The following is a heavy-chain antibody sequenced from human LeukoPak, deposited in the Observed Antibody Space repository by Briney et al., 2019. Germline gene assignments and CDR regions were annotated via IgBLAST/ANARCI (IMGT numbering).Heavy chain of an antibody. CDR1: GFTFSSYA. D-gene: IGHD3-22*01. J-gene: IGHJ6*02. V-gene: IGHV3-30-3*01. CDR3: ARDYYDSVSYGMDV. Sequence: GGSLRLSCAASGFTFSSYAMHWVRQAPGKGLEWVAGIAYDGSDKVYTDSVKGRFTISRDNSKNTLYLQMNSLRAEDTAVYYCARDYYDSVSYGMDVWGQGTTVTVSS. CDR2: IAYDGSDK.